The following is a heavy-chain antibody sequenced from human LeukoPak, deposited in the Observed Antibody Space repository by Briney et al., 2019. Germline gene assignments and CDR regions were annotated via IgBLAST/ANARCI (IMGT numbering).Heavy chain of an antibody. V-gene: IGHV3-21*01. CDR2: ITSSSSYI. J-gene: IGHJ4*02. CDR3: ARDRHSSGGNDY. D-gene: IGHD2-15*01. Sequence: AGGSLRLSCAASGFTFSSYSMNWVRQAPGKGLEWVSSITSSSSYIYYADSVKGRFTISRDNAKNSLYLQMNSLRAEDTAVYYCARDRHSSGGNDYWGQGTLVTVSS. CDR1: GFTFSSYS.